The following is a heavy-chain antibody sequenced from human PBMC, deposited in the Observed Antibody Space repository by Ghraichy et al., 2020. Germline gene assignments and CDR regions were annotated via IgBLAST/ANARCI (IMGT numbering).Heavy chain of an antibody. CDR3: ARRYYGPDAFDI. CDR2: SNSDGSST. J-gene: IGHJ3*02. Sequence: GGSLRLSCAASGFSFSAYWMHWVRQAPGKGLVWVSRSNSDGSSTSYADSVKGRFTISRDNAKNTLYLQMNSLRAEDTAVYYCARRYYGPDAFDIWGQGTMVTVSS. V-gene: IGHV3-74*01. D-gene: IGHD4-17*01. CDR1: GFSFSAYW.